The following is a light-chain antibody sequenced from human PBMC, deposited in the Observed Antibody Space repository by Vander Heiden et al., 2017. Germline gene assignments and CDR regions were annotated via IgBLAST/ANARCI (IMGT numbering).Light chain of an antibody. CDR3: MQSVATPYT. V-gene: IGKV2-29*02. CDR2: EIS. Sequence: VMTQTLLPVSVTSCPPASISCKSRLSLLHTDRKTYSYGYLQRAGQHQQRLMYEISSRFCGVPERLRGSGSGTDFTLNISRVEAEDVEVYYCMQSVATPYTFGQGTKLEI. J-gene: IGKJ2*01. CDR1: LSLLHTDRKTY.